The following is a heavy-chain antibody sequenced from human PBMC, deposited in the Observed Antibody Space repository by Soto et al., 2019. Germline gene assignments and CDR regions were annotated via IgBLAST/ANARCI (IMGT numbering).Heavy chain of an antibody. CDR3: ATHGLGVSSPPYFDN. D-gene: IGHD3-16*01. CDR2: FVPLFGTT. V-gene: IGHV1-69*01. J-gene: IGHJ4*02. Sequence: QLVQSGSEVQKPGSSVKVSCQASGGTFSGYVVTWVRQAPGQGLEWMGEFVPLFGTTNYAQRCSGRITITAEESTSTAYMELSTLRSDDTAVYYCATHGLGVSSPPYFDNWGQGTLVTVSS. CDR1: GGTFSGYV.